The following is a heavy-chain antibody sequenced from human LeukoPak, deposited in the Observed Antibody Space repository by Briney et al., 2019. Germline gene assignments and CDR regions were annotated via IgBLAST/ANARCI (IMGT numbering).Heavy chain of an antibody. CDR3: ARDDRPLYCSSTSCDSNWFDP. D-gene: IGHD2-2*01. J-gene: IGHJ5*02. V-gene: IGHV1-69*13. CDR2: IIPIFGTA. Sequence: SVKVSCKASGGTFSSYAISWVRQAPGQGLEWMGGIIPIFGTANYAQKFQGRVTITADESKSTAYMELSSLRSEDTAVYYCARDDRPLYCSSTSCDSNWFDPWGQGTLVTVSS. CDR1: GGTFSSYA.